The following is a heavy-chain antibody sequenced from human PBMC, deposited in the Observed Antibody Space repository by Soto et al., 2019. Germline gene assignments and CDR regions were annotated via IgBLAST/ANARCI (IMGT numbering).Heavy chain of an antibody. V-gene: IGHV3-30*18. CDR3: AKEGYYDRVAFDI. CDR2: ISYDGSNK. Sequence: GGSLRLSCAASGFTFSSYGMHWVRQAPGKGLEWVAVISYDGSNKYYADSVKGRFTISRDNSKNTLYLQMNSLRAEDTAVYYCAKEGYYDRVAFDIWGQGTMVTVSS. D-gene: IGHD3-22*01. CDR1: GFTFSSYG. J-gene: IGHJ3*02.